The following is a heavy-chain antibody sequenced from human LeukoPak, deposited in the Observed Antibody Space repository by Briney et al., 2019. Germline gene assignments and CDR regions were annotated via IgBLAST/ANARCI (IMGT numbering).Heavy chain of an antibody. V-gene: IGHV5-10-1*01. J-gene: IGHJ2*01. CDR1: GYSFTNYW. Sequence: GESLKISCKGSGYSFTNYWISWVRQMPGKGLEWMGRIDPSDSYTNYSPSFQGHVTISADKSISTAYLQWSSLKASDTAMYYCARLRRGYWYFGLWGRGTLVTVSS. D-gene: IGHD3-10*01. CDR3: ARLRRGYWYFGL. CDR2: IDPSDSYT.